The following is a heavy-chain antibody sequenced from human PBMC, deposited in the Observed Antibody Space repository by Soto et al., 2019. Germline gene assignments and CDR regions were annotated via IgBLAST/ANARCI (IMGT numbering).Heavy chain of an antibody. D-gene: IGHD2-2*01. CDR1: GFTFSSYA. CDR2: IGESGTPT. J-gene: IGHJ6*02. Sequence: PGXSLRLSCAASGFTFSSYAIKWVGQAPGKGLEWVSLIGESGTPTYYADSVKGRFTISRDNSGNTLFLEMYSLRAEDTAVYYCARYIPGVRYYGMDVWGQGTTVTVSS. V-gene: IGHV3-23*01. CDR3: ARYIPGVRYYGMDV.